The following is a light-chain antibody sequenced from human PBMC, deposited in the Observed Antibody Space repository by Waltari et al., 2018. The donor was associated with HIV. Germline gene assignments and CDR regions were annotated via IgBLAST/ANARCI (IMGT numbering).Light chain of an antibody. CDR1: SSDIGSYNL. CDR2: EVT. Sequence: QSALTQPASVSGSPGQSITFSCTGTSSDIGSYNLVSWYQQHPGKAPRLMVYEVTRRPSGFSYRRPGSKSGNTASLTISGLQAEDEADYYCCSFAGSTSWVFGGGTKLTVL. V-gene: IGLV2-23*02. CDR3: CSFAGSTSWV. J-gene: IGLJ3*02.